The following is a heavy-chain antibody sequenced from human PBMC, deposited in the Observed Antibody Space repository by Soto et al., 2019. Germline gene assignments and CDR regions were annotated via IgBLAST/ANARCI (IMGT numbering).Heavy chain of an antibody. CDR1: GGSISNYY. D-gene: IGHD1-26*01. J-gene: IGHJ5*02. Sequence: QVQLQESGPGLVKPSETLSLTCTVSGGSISNYYWSWIRQPPGKGLEWIGCILYSGCTDYSPSLRSRVTISVDTSKNQISLELNSVTAADTAVYYCARDGKVSGSATHWFDPWGQGTLVTVSS. V-gene: IGHV4-59*01. CDR3: ARDGKVSGSATHWFDP. CDR2: ILYSGCT.